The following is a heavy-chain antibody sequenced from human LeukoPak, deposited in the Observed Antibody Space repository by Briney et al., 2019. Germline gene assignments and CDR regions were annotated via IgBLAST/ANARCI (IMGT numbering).Heavy chain of an antibody. CDR2: INHSGST. V-gene: IGHV4-34*01. J-gene: IGHJ4*02. CDR1: GGSFSGYY. Sequence: PSETLSLTCAVYGGSFSGYYWSWIRQPPGKGLEWIGEINHSGSTNYNPSLKSRVTISVDTSKNQFSLKLSSVTAADTAVYYCARGGGYSSGWLDYWGQGTLVTVSS. D-gene: IGHD6-19*01. CDR3: ARGGGYSSGWLDY.